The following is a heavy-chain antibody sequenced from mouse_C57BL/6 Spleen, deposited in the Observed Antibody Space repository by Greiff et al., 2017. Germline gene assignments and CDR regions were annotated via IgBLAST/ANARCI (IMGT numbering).Heavy chain of an antibody. CDR3: AKCYADY. CDR1: GYTFTSYC. J-gene: IGHJ2*01. D-gene: IGHD2-12*01. V-gene: IGHV1-72*01. CDR2: IDPNSGGT. Sequence: QVQLQQPGAELVKPGASVKLSCKASGYTFTSYCMHWVKQRPGRGLEWIGRIDPNSGGTKYNEKFKGKATLTVDKPSSTAYMQLSSLSSEDSAVSFGAKCYADYWGQGTTLTVSS.